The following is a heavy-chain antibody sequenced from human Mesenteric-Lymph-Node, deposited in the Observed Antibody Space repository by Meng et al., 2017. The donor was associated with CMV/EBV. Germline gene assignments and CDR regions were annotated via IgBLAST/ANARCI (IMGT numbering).Heavy chain of an antibody. CDR3: TREGPGIPDQYLDY. CDR1: GFTLSTYS. V-gene: IGHV3-21*06. J-gene: IGHJ4*02. Sequence: GESLKISCTASGFTLSTYSMNWFRQAPGKGLEWVSSITVSYTSYTDPVKGRFTISSDNAENSLFLQMNSLRAEDTAVYYCTREGPGIPDQYLDYWGLGTLVTVSS. CDR2: ITVSYT. D-gene: IGHD3-10*01.